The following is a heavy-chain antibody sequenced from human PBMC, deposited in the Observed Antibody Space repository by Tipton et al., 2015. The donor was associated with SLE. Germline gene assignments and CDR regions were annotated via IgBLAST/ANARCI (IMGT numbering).Heavy chain of an antibody. Sequence: SLRLSCAASGFTFSSYGMHWVRQAPGKGLEWVAVISFDGINKYYADSVRGRFTISRDNSKNTLYLQMNSLRPDDTAVYYCAKERGQQGYNLVLDYWGQGTLVTVSS. V-gene: IGHV3-30*18. CDR1: GFTFSSYG. J-gene: IGHJ4*02. CDR2: ISFDGINK. D-gene: IGHD5-24*01. CDR3: AKERGQQGYNLVLDY.